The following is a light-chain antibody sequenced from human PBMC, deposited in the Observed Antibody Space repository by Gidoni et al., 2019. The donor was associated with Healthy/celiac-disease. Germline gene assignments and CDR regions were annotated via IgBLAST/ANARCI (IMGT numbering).Light chain of an antibody. CDR2: GKN. CDR3: NCRDSSGNHLVV. CDR1: SLRSYY. J-gene: IGLJ2*01. Sequence: SSELTQDPAVSVALGQTVRITCQGDSLRSYYASWYQQKPGQAPLLFVYGKNNRPSGIPDRFSGSSSGNTASLTITGAQAEDEADYYCNCRDSSGNHLVVFGGGTKLTVL. V-gene: IGLV3-19*01.